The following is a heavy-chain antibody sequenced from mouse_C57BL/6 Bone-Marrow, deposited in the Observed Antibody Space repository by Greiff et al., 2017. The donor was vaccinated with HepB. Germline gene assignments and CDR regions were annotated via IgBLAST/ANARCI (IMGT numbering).Heavy chain of an antibody. CDR2: IHPNSGST. CDR3: ARKADYYGSSSLFDY. Sequence: VQLQQPGAELVKPGASVKLSCKASGYTFTSYWMHWVKQRPGQGLEWIGMIHPNSGSTNYNEKFKGKATLTVDKSSSTAYMELRSLTSEDTAVYYCARKADYYGSSSLFDYWGQGTTLTVSS. D-gene: IGHD1-1*01. CDR1: GYTFTSYW. J-gene: IGHJ2*01. V-gene: IGHV1-64*01.